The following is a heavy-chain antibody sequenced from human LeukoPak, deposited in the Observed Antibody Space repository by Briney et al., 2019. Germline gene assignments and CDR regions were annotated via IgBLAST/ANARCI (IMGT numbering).Heavy chain of an antibody. CDR1: GFIFSNYD. J-gene: IGHJ4*02. CDR3: ARRGPYYFDF. Sequence: PGGSLRLSCAGSGFIFSNYDMTWVRQAPGKGLEYVSGVSASGSITYCPDPVKGRFTISRDNSKSTVFLQVNSLRVEDTAVYYCARRGPYYFDFWGQGTLVTVSS. D-gene: IGHD3-16*01. V-gene: IGHV3-23*01. CDR2: VSASGSIT.